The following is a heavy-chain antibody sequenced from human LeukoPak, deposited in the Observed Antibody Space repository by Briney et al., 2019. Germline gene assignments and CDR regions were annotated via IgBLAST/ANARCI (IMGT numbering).Heavy chain of an antibody. D-gene: IGHD7-27*01. J-gene: IGHJ3*02. V-gene: IGHV4-61*02. CDR1: GGSISSGSYY. CDR3: ARVWGNDAFDI. CDR2: LYTSGNT. Sequence: SETLSLTCTASGGSISSGSYYWSWIRQPAGKGLEWIGRLYTSGNTNYNPSLKSRVTISVDTSKNQFSLKLSSVTAADTAVYYCARVWGNDAFDIWGQGTMVTVSS.